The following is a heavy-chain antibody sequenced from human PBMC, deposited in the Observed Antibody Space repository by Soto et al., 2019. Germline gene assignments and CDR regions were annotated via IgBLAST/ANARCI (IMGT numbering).Heavy chain of an antibody. CDR2: ISGSGGST. D-gene: IGHD3-16*01. J-gene: IGHJ6*02. CDR3: AKDLWAGRTQWYYYGMDV. CDR1: GFTFSSYA. V-gene: IGHV3-23*01. Sequence: GGSLRLSCAASGFTFSSYAMSWVRQAPGKGLEWVSAISGSGGSTYYADSVKGRFTISRDNSKNTLYLQMNSLRAEDTAVYYCAKDLWAGRTQWYYYGMDVWGQGTTVTVSS.